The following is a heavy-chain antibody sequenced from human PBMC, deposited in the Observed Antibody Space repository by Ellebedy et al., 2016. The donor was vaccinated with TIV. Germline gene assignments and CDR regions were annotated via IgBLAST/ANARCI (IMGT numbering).Heavy chain of an antibody. V-gene: IGHV1-69*13. J-gene: IGHJ3*02. CDR1: GGTFSSYA. D-gene: IGHD3-22*01. CDR2: IIPIFGTA. CDR3: ANTLPRYDSSGFDAFDI. Sequence: SVKVSXXASGGTFSSYAISWVRQAPGQGLEWMGGIIPIFGTANYAQKFQGRVTITADESTSTAYMELSSLRSEDTAVYYCANTLPRYDSSGFDAFDIWGQGTMVTVSS.